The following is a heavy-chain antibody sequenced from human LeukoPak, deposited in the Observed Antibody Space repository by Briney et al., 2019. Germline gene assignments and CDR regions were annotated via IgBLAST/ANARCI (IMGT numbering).Heavy chain of an antibody. CDR2: ISAYNGNT. D-gene: IGHD1-26*01. Sequence: GASVKVSCKASGYTFTSYGISWVRQAPGQGLEWMGRISAYNGNTNYAQKLQGRVTRTTDTSTSTAYMELRSLRSDDTAVYYCARDQWELLREYDHWGQGTLVTVSS. CDR3: ARDQWELLREYDH. CDR1: GYTFTSYG. J-gene: IGHJ4*02. V-gene: IGHV1-18*01.